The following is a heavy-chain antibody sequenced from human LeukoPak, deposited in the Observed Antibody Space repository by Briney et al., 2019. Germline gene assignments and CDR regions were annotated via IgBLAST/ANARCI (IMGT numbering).Heavy chain of an antibody. D-gene: IGHD4-23*01. CDR3: ARDYGGNSYYFDY. Sequence: GGSLRLSCAASGFTFTTYAMHWVRQAPGKGLEWVAVISPDGNNKYYADSVKGRFTISRDNSKNMLYLEMNSLRAEDTAVYYCARDYGGNSYYFDYWGQGTLVTVSS. V-gene: IGHV3-30-3*01. J-gene: IGHJ4*02. CDR1: GFTFTTYA. CDR2: ISPDGNNK.